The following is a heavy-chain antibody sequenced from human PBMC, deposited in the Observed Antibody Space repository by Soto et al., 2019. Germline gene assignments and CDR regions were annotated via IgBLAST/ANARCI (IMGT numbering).Heavy chain of an antibody. V-gene: IGHV4-39*01. CDR1: GGSISSSSYY. J-gene: IGHJ5*02. Sequence: QLQLLESGPGLVKPSETLSLTCTVSGGSISSSSYYWGWIRQPPGKGLEWIGSIYYSGSTYYNPSLKSRVTISVDTSKNQFSLKLSSVTAADTAVYYCARWGPAVFFDPWGQGTLVTVSS. CDR3: ARWGPAVFFDP. D-gene: IGHD2-2*01. CDR2: IYYSGST.